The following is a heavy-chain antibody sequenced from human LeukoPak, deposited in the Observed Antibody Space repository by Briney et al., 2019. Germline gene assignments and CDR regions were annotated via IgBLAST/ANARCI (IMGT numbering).Heavy chain of an antibody. D-gene: IGHD3-9*01. J-gene: IGHJ3*02. Sequence: GESLKISCKGSGYSFTSYWIGWVRQMPGKGLEWMGIIYPGDSDTRYSPSFQGQVTVSADKSISTAYLQWSSLKASDTAMYYCARPKDILTGFDAFDIWGQGTMVTVSS. V-gene: IGHV5-51*01. CDR3: ARPKDILTGFDAFDI. CDR1: GYSFTSYW. CDR2: IYPGDSDT.